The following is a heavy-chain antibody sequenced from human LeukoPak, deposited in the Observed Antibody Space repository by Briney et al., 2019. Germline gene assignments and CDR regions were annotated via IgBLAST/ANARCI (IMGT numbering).Heavy chain of an antibody. CDR1: GFTFDDYA. J-gene: IGHJ4*02. D-gene: IGHD3-9*01. CDR2: ISSSSSYI. CDR3: ARGVGLTGYSDY. Sequence: GGSLRLSCAASGFTFDDYAMHWVRQAPGKGLEWVSSISSSSSYIYYADSVKGRFTISRDNAKNSLYLQMNSLRAEDTAVYYCARGVGLTGYSDYWGQGTLVTVSS. V-gene: IGHV3-21*01.